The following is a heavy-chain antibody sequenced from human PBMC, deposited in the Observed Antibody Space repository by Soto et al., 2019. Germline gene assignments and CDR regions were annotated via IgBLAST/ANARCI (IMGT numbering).Heavy chain of an antibody. Sequence: GASVKVSCQVSGYTLTELSMHWVRQAPGKGLEWMGGFDPEDGETIYAQKFQGRVTMTEDTSTDTAYMELSSLRSEDTAVYYCATEMGKRNWFDPWGQGTLVTVS. CDR3: ATEMGKRNWFDP. J-gene: IGHJ5*02. V-gene: IGHV1-24*01. CDR2: FDPEDGET. CDR1: GYTLTELS. D-gene: IGHD7-27*01.